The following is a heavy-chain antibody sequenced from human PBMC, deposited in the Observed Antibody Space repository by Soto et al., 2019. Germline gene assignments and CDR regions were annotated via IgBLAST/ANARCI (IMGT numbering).Heavy chain of an antibody. J-gene: IGHJ4*02. CDR3: AHTPDTAMVKEAFDY. D-gene: IGHD5-18*01. Sequence: QITLKESGPTLVKPTQTLTLTCTFSGFSLSTSGVGVGWIRQPPGKALEWLALIYWDDDKRYSPSLKSRLTITKDTSKNQVVLTMTNMDPVDTATYYCAHTPDTAMVKEAFDYWGQGTLVTVSS. CDR1: GFSLSTSGVG. V-gene: IGHV2-5*02. CDR2: IYWDDDK.